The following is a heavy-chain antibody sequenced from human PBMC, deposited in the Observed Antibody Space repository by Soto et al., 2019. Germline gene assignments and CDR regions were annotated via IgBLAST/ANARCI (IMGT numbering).Heavy chain of an antibody. CDR1: GYTFTSYG. CDR3: AREPPSSSWREGDAFDS. J-gene: IGHJ3*02. Sequence: ASVKVSCKASGYTFTSYGISWVRQAPGQGLEWMGWISAYNGNTNYAQKLQGRVTMTTDTSTSTAYMELRSLRSDDTAVYYCAREPPSSSWREGDAFDSWGQGTMVTVSS. D-gene: IGHD6-13*01. CDR2: ISAYNGNT. V-gene: IGHV1-18*01.